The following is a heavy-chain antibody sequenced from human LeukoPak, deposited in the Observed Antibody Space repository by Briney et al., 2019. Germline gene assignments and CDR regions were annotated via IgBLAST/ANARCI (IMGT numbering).Heavy chain of an antibody. V-gene: IGHV3-23*01. CDR2: TSSSDDGK. D-gene: IGHD2-15*01. Sequence: PGGSLRLSCTVSGFSLSGYAMSWVRRAPGKGLEWVSATSSSDDGKYYADSVRGRFTISRDNSRNTMYLQMNSLRAEDAAVYYCAKAPVTSCRGAFCYPFDSWGQGTLVTVSS. CDR3: AKAPVTSCRGAFCYPFDS. CDR1: GFSLSGYA. J-gene: IGHJ4*02.